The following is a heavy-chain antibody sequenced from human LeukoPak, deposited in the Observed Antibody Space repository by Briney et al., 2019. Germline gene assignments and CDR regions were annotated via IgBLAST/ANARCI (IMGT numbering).Heavy chain of an antibody. Sequence: SETLSLTCTVSGGSISSYYWSWIRQPPGKGLEWIRYIYHSGSTYYNPSLKSRVTISVDRSKNQFSLKLSSVTAADTAVYYCARSAGQWLVRGVYWGQGTLVTVSS. D-gene: IGHD6-19*01. CDR2: IYHSGST. J-gene: IGHJ4*02. V-gene: IGHV4-59*12. CDR1: GGSISSYY. CDR3: ARSAGQWLVRGVY.